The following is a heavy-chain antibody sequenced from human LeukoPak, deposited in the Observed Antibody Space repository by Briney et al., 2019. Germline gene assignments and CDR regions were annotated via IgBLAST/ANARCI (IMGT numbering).Heavy chain of an antibody. V-gene: IGHV3-33*01. J-gene: IGHJ3*01. D-gene: IGHD1-26*01. CDR2: IWHDGSPT. CDR1: GLPFKKYG. Sequence: PGGSLRLSCAVSGLPFKKYGMHWVRQAPGKGLEWVATIWHDGSPTMYADSAKGRFTISRDDSKNMLYLQMNSLRAEDTAEYYCVTHYKWDLLVHAFYFWGQGTRVTVSS. CDR3: VTHYKWDLLVHAFYF.